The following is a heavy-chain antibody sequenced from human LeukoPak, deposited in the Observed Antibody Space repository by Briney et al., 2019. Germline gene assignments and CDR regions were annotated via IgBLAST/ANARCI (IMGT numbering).Heavy chain of an antibody. CDR3: ARYGDPLDY. CDR2: IYYSGST. J-gene: IGHJ4*02. CDR1: GYSITSGYY. V-gene: IGHV4-38-2*02. Sequence: SETLSLTCTVSGYSITSGYYWGWIRQPPGKGLEWIGSIYYSGSTYYSPSLKSRVTISVDTSKNQFSLKLSSVTAADTAVYYCARYGDPLDYWGQGTLVTVSS. D-gene: IGHD4-17*01.